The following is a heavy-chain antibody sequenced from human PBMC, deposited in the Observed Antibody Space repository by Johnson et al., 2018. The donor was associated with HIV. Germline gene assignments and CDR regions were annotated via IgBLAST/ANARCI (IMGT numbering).Heavy chain of an antibody. CDR3: ATLWFGEVSVYDAFDI. J-gene: IGHJ3*02. CDR1: GFTFSSYA. V-gene: IGHV3-30-3*01. Sequence: QVQLVESGGGVVQPGRSLRLSCAASGFTFSSYAMHWVRQAPGKGLEWVAVISYDGSNKYYADSVKGRFTISRDNSKNTLYLQMNSLGAEDLAFYYCATLWFGEVSVYDAFDIWGQGKMVTVSS. CDR2: ISYDGSNK. D-gene: IGHD3-10*01.